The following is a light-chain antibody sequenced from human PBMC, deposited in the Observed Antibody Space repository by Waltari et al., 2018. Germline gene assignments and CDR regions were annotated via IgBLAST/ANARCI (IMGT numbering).Light chain of an antibody. CDR1: QSISNC. CDR3: QQSYNTPPVT. J-gene: IGKJ1*01. CDR2: AAS. V-gene: IGKV1-39*01. Sequence: DILMTQSPSSLSASVGDRVTITCRASQSISNCLNWYQQKPGKAPNLLIYAASSLETGVPSRFSGSGSGTDFTLTISRLQPDDFGTYYCQQSYNTPPVTFGPGTKVDIK.